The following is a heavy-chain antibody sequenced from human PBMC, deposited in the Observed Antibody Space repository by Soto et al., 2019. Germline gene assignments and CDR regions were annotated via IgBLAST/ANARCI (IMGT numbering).Heavy chain of an antibody. V-gene: IGHV3-33*01. J-gene: IGHJ4*02. Sequence: GGSLRLSCAASGFTFSNYVIHWVRQAPDKGLEWVAAIWYDGSNKYYADSVKGPFTISRDNSKNTLYLQMNSLRAEDTAVYYCTRAVESSSWSLDHWGQGTLVTVSS. CDR3: TRAVESSSWSLDH. CDR2: IWYDGSNK. D-gene: IGHD6-13*01. CDR1: GFTFSNYV.